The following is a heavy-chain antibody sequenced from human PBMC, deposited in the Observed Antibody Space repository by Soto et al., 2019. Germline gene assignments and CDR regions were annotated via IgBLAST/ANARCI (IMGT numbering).Heavy chain of an antibody. V-gene: IGHV1-8*01. CDR2: MNPNSGNT. J-gene: IGHJ4*02. D-gene: IGHD3-10*01. CDR1: GYTFTSYD. CDR3: ARGGVFFFAAPTNPFDY. Sequence: QVQLVQSGAEVKKPGASVKVSCKASGYTFTSYDISWVRQATGQGLEWMGWMNPNSGNTGYAQKFQGRVTMTRNTSIRTASMGMSSLTSEDTAVYYGARGGVFFFAAPTNPFDYWGQGTLVTVSS.